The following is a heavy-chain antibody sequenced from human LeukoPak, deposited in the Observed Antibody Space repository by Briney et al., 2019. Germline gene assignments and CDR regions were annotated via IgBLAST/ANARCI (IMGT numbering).Heavy chain of an antibody. J-gene: IGHJ4*02. CDR1: GFTFSSYW. CDR2: ISYDGSNK. CDR3: AKVGGFDY. V-gene: IGHV3-30*18. Sequence: PGGSLRLSCAASGFTFSSYWMSWVRQAPGKGLEWVAVISYDGSNKYYADSVKGRFTISRDNSKNTLYLQMNSLRAEDTAVYYCAKVGGFDYWGQGTLVTVSS.